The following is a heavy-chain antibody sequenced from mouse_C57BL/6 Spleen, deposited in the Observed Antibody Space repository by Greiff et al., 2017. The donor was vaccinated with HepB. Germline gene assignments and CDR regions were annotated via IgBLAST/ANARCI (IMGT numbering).Heavy chain of an antibody. D-gene: IGHD1-1*01. CDR1: GFNIKDDY. V-gene: IGHV14-4*01. CDR3: TRYYYGSSYGNYFDY. CDR2: IDPENGDT. Sequence: DVKLQESGAELVRPGASVKLSCTASGFNIKDDYMHWVKQRPEQGLEWIGWIDPENGDTEYASKFQGKATITADISSNTAYLQLSSLTSEDTAVYYCTRYYYGSSYGNYFDYWGQGTTLTVSS. J-gene: IGHJ2*01.